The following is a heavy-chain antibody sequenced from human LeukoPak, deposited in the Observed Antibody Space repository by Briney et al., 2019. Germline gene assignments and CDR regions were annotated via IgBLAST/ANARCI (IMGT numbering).Heavy chain of an antibody. Sequence: ASVKVSCKVSGYTLTELSMHWVRQAPGKGLEWMGGFDPEDGETIYAQKFQGRVTMTEDTSTDTAYMELCSLRSEDTAVYYCATSNKYYDFWSGFPRYYYYYMDVWGKGTTVTVSS. V-gene: IGHV1-24*01. CDR3: ATSNKYYDFWSGFPRYYYYYMDV. J-gene: IGHJ6*03. D-gene: IGHD3-3*01. CDR1: GYTLTELS. CDR2: FDPEDGET.